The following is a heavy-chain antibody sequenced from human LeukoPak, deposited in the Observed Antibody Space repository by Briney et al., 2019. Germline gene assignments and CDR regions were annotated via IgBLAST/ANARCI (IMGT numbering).Heavy chain of an antibody. V-gene: IGHV4-59*01. J-gene: IGHJ4*02. CDR2: IYYSGST. Sequence: SETLSPTCTVSGGSISSYYWSWIRQPPGKGLEWIGYIYYSGSTNYNPSLKSRVTISVDTSKNQFSLKLSSVTAADTAVYYCARSRGKAAPGPFDYWGQGTLVTVSS. CDR3: ARSRGKAAPGPFDY. D-gene: IGHD6-13*01. CDR1: GGSISSYY.